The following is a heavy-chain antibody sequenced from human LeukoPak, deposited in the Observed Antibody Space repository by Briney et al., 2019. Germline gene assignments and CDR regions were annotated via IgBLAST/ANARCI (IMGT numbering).Heavy chain of an antibody. J-gene: IGHJ4*02. Sequence: GGSLRLSCAASGFTFSNAWMSWVRQAPGKGLEWVGRIKSKTDGGTTDYAAPVNGSFTILRDDSKNTLYLQMNSLRSEDTAVYYCTTDWTLGTYWGQGTLVTVPS. V-gene: IGHV3-15*01. CDR1: GFTFSNAW. CDR3: TTDWTLGTY. D-gene: IGHD3/OR15-3a*01. CDR2: IKSKTDGGTT.